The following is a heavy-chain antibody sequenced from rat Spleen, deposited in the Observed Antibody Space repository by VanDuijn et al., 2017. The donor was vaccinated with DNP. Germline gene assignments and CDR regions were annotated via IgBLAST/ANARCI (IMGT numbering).Heavy chain of an antibody. CDR1: GFTFNNHW. V-gene: IGHV5-31*01. J-gene: IGHJ1*01. CDR3: XXMFXXXYYXFXDX. CDR2: ITSSGGST. D-gene: IGHD1-6*01. Sequence: EVQLVESGGDLVQPGRSLKLSCVASGFTFNNHWMTWIRQVPGKGLEWVASITSSGGSTYYPDSVKGRFTISRDNEEYTLYLQMNRLWSEDTATYYCXXMFXXXYYXFXDXXXPGXXVTVXS.